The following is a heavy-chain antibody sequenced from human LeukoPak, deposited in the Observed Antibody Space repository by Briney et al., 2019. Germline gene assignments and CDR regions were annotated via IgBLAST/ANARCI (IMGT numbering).Heavy chain of an antibody. Sequence: SETLSLTCSVSGGSINSLYWSWIRQPPGKGLEWIGYIYYTGSTNYNPSLKSRVTMFVDMSKNQFSLRLSSVTAADTAVYYCARHRAYSSSSPFDYWGQGTLSPSPQ. CDR3: ARHRAYSSSSPFDY. D-gene: IGHD6-6*01. CDR2: IYYTGST. V-gene: IGHV4-59*08. J-gene: IGHJ4*02. CDR1: GGSINSLY.